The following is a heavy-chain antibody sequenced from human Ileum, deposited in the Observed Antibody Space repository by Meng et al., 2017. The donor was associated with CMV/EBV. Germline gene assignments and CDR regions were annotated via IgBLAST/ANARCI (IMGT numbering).Heavy chain of an antibody. J-gene: IGHJ4*02. V-gene: IGHV3-74*01. Sequence: CAASGFTFSSYWMHWVRQAPGKGLVWVSRINSDESSTSYADSVKGRFTISRDNAKNTLYLEMNSLRADDTALYYCARVSRDSSINVDYWGQGTLVTVSS. CDR3: ARVSRDSSINVDY. D-gene: IGHD5-24*01. CDR1: GFTFSSYW. CDR2: INSDESST.